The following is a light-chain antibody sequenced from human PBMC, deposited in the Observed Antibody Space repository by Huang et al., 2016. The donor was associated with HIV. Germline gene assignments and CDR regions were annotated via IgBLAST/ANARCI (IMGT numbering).Light chain of an antibody. V-gene: IGKV1-39*01. CDR2: GAS. CDR3: QQSYNSPPT. J-gene: IGKJ1*01. Sequence: DIQMTQSPASLSASVGDRVTITCRATQSISNYANWYQQKPGKAPTLLIYGASTLQRSVPSRVSGSGSGTDFTLTISSLQPEEFTTYCCQQSYNSPPTFGLGTKVEI. CDR1: QSISNY.